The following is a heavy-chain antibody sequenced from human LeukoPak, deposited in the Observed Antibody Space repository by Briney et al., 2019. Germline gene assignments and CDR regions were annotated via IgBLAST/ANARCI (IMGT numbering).Heavy chain of an antibody. J-gene: IGHJ4*02. CDR1: GFTFSSYA. CDR3: AKAPYPPITTFFFDY. V-gene: IGHV3-23*01. CDR2: ISGSGGST. D-gene: IGHD2/OR15-2a*01. Sequence: GASLRLSCAAFGFTFSSYAMSWVRQAPGKGLEWVSAISGSGGSTYYADSVKGRFTISRDNSKNTLYLQMNSLRAEDTAVYYCAKAPYPPITTFFFDYWGQGTLVTVSS.